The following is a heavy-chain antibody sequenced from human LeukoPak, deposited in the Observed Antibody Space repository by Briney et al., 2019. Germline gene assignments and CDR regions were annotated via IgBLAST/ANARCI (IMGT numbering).Heavy chain of an antibody. CDR2: ISGSGGST. D-gene: IGHD6-13*01. Sequence: PGGSLRLSCAASGFTFSSYGMSWVRQAPGKGLEWVSAISGSGGSTYYADSVKGRFTISRDNSKNTLYLQMNSLRAEDTPVYYCAKASLAAAGIDYWGQGTLVTVSS. V-gene: IGHV3-23*01. CDR3: AKASLAAAGIDY. J-gene: IGHJ4*02. CDR1: GFTFSSYG.